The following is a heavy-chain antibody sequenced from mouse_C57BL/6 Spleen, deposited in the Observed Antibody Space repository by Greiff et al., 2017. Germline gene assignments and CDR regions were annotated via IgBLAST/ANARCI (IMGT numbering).Heavy chain of an antibody. J-gene: IGHJ2*01. CDR3: ARDSNYVFFDY. D-gene: IGHD2-5*01. CDR1: GYSITSGYY. CDR2: ISYDGSN. V-gene: IGHV3-6*01. Sequence: EVQRVESGPGLVKPSQSLSLTCSVTGYSITSGYYWNWIRQFPGNKLEWMGYISYDGSNNYNPSLKNRISITRDTSKNQFFLKLNSVTTEDTATYYCARDSNYVFFDYWGQGTTLTVSS.